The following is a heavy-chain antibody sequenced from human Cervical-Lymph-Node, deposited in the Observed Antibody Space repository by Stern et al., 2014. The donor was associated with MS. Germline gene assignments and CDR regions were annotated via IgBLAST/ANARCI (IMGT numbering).Heavy chain of an antibody. Sequence: VQLLESGAEVKNPGASVKVSCRVSGHTLTEVSIHWVRQVPGKGLEWMGGFNPEDGETVYTQKFQGRVIMTEDTSTETAYMELSSLRSEDTAVYYCVVIAGTYWGQGTLVTVSS. D-gene: IGHD1-7*01. J-gene: IGHJ4*02. CDR3: VVIAGTY. CDR2: FNPEDGET. CDR1: GHTLTEVS. V-gene: IGHV1-24*01.